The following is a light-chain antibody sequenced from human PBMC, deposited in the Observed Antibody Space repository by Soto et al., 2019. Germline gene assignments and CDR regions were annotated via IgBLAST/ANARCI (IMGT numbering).Light chain of an antibody. J-gene: IGKJ5*01. CDR1: QRISSK. Sequence: ELVMTQSPATLSVSPGGRANLSGRASQRISSKLGWYPQRPGQAPRLLIYGAYSRATGIPARFSGSGSGTEITLTLSSLQPEDSAVYYCQHYKSCTTITFGQGTRLEIK. V-gene: IGKV3-15*01. CDR3: QHYKSCTTIT. CDR2: GAY.